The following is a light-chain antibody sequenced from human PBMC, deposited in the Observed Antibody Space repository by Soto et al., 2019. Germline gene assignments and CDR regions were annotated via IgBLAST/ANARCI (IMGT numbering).Light chain of an antibody. CDR1: SSNIGRNT. Sequence: QSVLTQPPSASGTPGQGVTISCSGSSSNIGRNTVNWYQQLPGTAPQLLIYGNNQRPSGVTDRFAGSQSGTSASLAISGLQSEDEAEYYCALWDDILNGWMFGGGTKLTVL. CDR3: ALWDDILNGWM. V-gene: IGLV1-44*01. CDR2: GNN. J-gene: IGLJ3*02.